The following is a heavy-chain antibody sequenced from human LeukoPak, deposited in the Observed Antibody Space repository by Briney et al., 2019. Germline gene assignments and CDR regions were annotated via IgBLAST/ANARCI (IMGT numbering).Heavy chain of an antibody. D-gene: IGHD1-26*01. CDR2: VYHNGET. CDR1: GYSITTNYY. V-gene: IGHV4-38-2*02. J-gene: IGHJ6*03. Sequence: SETLSLTCTVSGYSITTNYYWAWIRQSPGTGVEGIGSVYHNGETYYNPSLKSRVIISVDTSKNEFSLRLTSVTAADTAVYYCVTPRSWELSDMAVWGKGTTVIVSS. CDR3: VTPRSWELSDMAV.